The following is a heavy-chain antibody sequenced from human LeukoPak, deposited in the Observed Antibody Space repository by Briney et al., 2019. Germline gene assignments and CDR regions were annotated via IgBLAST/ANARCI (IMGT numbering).Heavy chain of an antibody. V-gene: IGHV3-48*04. Sequence: PGGSLRLSCAASGFTFSSYAMHWIRQAPGKGLEWVSYISSSGSTIYYADSVKGRFTISRDNAKNSLYLQMNSLRAEDTAVYYCARGDRETYYYDSSGYYYADYWGQGTLVTVSS. CDR3: ARGDRETYYYDSSGYYYADY. CDR2: ISSSGSTI. CDR1: GFTFSSYA. D-gene: IGHD3-22*01. J-gene: IGHJ4*02.